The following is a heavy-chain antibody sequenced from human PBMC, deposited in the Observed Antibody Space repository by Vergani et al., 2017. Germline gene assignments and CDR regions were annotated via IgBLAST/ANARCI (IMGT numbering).Heavy chain of an antibody. V-gene: IGHV5-51*01. D-gene: IGHD3-10*01. J-gene: IGHJ3*01. CDR3: ASGGHGSENGGALQL. CDR1: GCRFHTYW. CDR2: IYPGDSEV. Sequence: EVQLVQSGAEVKKPGESMKISCEASGCRFHTYWIGWVRQVPGKGLEWIGIIYPGDSEVKSNPTFRGQVIFSVDTSVNTAYLQWRSLQASDTATYFCASGGHGSENGGALQLWGQGTNITVSS.